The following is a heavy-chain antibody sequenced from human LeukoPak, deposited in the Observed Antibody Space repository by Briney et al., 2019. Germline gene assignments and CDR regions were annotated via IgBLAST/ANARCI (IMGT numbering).Heavy chain of an antibody. J-gene: IGHJ3*02. CDR2: IYSGGST. CDR1: GFTVSSNY. D-gene: IGHD3-22*01. CDR3: ARGHGDALIVVEAAFDI. Sequence: GGSLRLSCAASGFTVSSNYMSWVRQAPGKGLEWVSVIYSGGSTYYADSVKGRFTISRDNAKNSLYLQMNSLRAEDTALYHCARGHGDALIVVEAAFDIWGQGTMVTVSS. V-gene: IGHV3-53*01.